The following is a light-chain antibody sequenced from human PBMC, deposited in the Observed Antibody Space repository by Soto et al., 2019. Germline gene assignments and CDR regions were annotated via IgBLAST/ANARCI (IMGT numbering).Light chain of an antibody. CDR3: SSYAGSNNLGV. Sequence: QSALTQPPSASGSPGQSVTISCTGTSSDVGGYNYVSWYQQHPGKAPKLMIYEVSKRPSGVPDRFSGSKSGNTASLTVSGLQDDEEADYYCSSYAGSNNLGVFGTGTKLTVL. CDR2: EVS. J-gene: IGLJ1*01. CDR1: SSDVGGYNY. V-gene: IGLV2-8*01.